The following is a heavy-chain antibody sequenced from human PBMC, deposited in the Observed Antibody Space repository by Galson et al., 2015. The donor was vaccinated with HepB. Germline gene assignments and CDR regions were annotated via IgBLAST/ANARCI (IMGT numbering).Heavy chain of an antibody. Sequence: SVKVSCKASGGTFSSYAISWVRQAPGQGLEWMGRIIPILGIANYAQKFQGRVTITADKSTSTAYMELSSLRSEDTAVYYCAREIYGSGSYYKGAFDIWGQGTMVTVSS. CDR3: AREIYGSGSYYKGAFDI. CDR2: IIPILGIA. V-gene: IGHV1-69*04. D-gene: IGHD3-10*01. CDR1: GGTFSSYA. J-gene: IGHJ3*02.